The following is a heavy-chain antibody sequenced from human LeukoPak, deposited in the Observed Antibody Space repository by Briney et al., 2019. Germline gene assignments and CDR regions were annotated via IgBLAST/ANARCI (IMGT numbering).Heavy chain of an antibody. CDR2: MNPNSGGT. D-gene: IGHD1-1*01. Sequence: ASVKVSCKASGYTFTSYDINWVRQATGQGLEWMGWMNPNSGGTNYAQKFQGRVTMTRDTSINTVYMELSSLGSDDTAVYYCARESRDTAWSLDLWGQGTLVTVSS. CDR1: GYTFTSYD. CDR3: ARESRDTAWSLDL. V-gene: IGHV1-2*02. J-gene: IGHJ4*02.